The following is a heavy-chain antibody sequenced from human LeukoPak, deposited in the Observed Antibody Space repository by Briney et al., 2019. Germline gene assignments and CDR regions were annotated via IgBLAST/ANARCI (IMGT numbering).Heavy chain of an antibody. V-gene: IGHV4-39*01. D-gene: IGHD6-6*01. CDR3: ASQITLSSYLYNY. CDR1: GDSMRDSNYQ. Sequence: SETLSLTSTVSGDSMRDSNYQWGWIRQPPGKGLEWIGSIYSGGRPYYNPSLNIRVFISVDTSKRQFSLKLTSVTAADTAVYYCASQITLSSYLYNYWGQGTLVTVSS. CDR2: IYSGGRP. J-gene: IGHJ4*02.